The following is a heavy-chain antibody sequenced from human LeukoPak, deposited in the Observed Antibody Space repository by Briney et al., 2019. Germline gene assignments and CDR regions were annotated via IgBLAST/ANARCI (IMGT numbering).Heavy chain of an antibody. Sequence: ASVKVSCKASGYTFTSYYMHWVRQAPGQGLEWMGIINPSGGSTSYAQKFQGRVTMTRDTSTSTVYMELGSLRSEDTAVYYCARGRPTYCGGDCYAVYDYWGQGTLVTVSS. D-gene: IGHD2-21*02. CDR2: INPSGGST. V-gene: IGHV1-46*01. CDR3: ARGRPTYCGGDCYAVYDY. CDR1: GYTFTSYY. J-gene: IGHJ4*02.